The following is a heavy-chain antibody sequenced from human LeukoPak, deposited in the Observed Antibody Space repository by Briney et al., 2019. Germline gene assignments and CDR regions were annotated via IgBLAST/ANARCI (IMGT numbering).Heavy chain of an antibody. CDR3: TKGLRSGTYYNIFDY. CDR1: GFTLRDYA. J-gene: IGHJ4*02. V-gene: IGHV3-43*02. D-gene: IGHD3-10*01. CDR2: INNYGHKT. Sequence: TGGSLRLSCAASGFTLRDYAIHWVRQAPGKGLEWVSLSLINNYGHKTYYADSVKGRFTISRDNRRNSLYLQMNSMAIEDTALYFCTKGLRSGTYYNIFDYWSQGTLVTVSS.